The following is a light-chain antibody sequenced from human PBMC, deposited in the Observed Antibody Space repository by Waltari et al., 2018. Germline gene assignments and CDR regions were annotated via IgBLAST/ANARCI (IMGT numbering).Light chain of an antibody. CDR2: DVS. CDR1: QDISTH. Sequence: DIQMTQSPSLLSACVGDRVTITCRASQDISTHLNWYRQRPGKAPDLLLYDVSHLENGVPSRFSGGGSGTDFTLTISSLQPEDFATYFCQQSHTVPWTFAQGTTVEI. CDR3: QQSHTVPWT. V-gene: IGKV1-39*01. J-gene: IGKJ1*01.